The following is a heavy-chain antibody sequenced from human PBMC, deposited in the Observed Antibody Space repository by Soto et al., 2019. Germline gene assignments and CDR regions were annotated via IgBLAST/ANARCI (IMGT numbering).Heavy chain of an antibody. Sequence: HPGGSLRLSWAASGFTFSSYGMHWVRQAPGKGLEWVAVIWYDGSNKYYADSVKGRFTISRDNSKNTLYLQMNSLRAEDTAVYYCAREVASTVTTAYGMDVWGQGTTVTVSS. J-gene: IGHJ6*02. D-gene: IGHD4-4*01. CDR3: AREVASTVTTAYGMDV. CDR2: IWYDGSNK. CDR1: GFTFSSYG. V-gene: IGHV3-33*01.